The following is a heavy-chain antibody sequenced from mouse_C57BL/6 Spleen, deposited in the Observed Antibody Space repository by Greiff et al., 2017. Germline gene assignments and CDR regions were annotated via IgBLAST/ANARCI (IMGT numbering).Heavy chain of an antibody. D-gene: IGHD2-1*01. J-gene: IGHJ2*01. CDR2: IYPRSGNT. Sequence: VQLQPSGAELARPGASVKLSCKASGYTFTSYGISWVKQRTGQGLEWIGEIYPRSGNTYYNEKFKGKATLTADKSSSPAYMELRSLTSEDAAVYFCAREDGNWDYWGQGTTLTVSS. V-gene: IGHV1-81*01. CDR3: AREDGNWDY. CDR1: GYTFTSYG.